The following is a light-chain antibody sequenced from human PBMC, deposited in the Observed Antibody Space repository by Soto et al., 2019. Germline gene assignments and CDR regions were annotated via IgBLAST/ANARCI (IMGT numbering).Light chain of an antibody. CDR3: QQSYSTPFT. J-gene: IGKJ2*01. Sequence: DIQMTQSPFSLSASVGDRVTITCRASQSIRSYLNWYQQKPGKAPKLLIYAASSLQSGVPSRFIGSASGTYFTLTISSLHPEDFATYYCQQSYSTPFTFGQGTKLESK. V-gene: IGKV1-39*01. CDR1: QSIRSY. CDR2: AAS.